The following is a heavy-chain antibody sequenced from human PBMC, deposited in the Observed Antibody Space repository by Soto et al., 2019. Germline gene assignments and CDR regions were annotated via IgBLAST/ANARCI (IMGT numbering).Heavy chain of an antibody. D-gene: IGHD2-15*01. CDR3: ARDQVVVAGAFDI. V-gene: IGHV3-11*01. CDR1: GFTFSDYY. CDR2: ISSSGSTI. Sequence: HWGSLRLSCAASGFTFSDYYMSWIRQAPGKGLEWVSYISSSGSTIYYADSVKGRFTISRDNAKNSLYLQMNSLRAEDTAVYYCARDQVVVAGAFDIWGQGTMVTVSS. J-gene: IGHJ3*02.